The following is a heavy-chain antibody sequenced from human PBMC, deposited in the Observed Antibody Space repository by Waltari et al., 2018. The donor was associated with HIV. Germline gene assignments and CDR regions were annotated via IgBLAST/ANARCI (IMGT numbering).Heavy chain of an antibody. J-gene: IGHJ6*02. CDR1: GGSISSGSYY. D-gene: IGHD2-15*01. CDR3: ARVFCSGGSCYGDGRYGMDV. CDR2: IYPSGST. Sequence: QVQLQESGPGLVKPLQTLSLTCTVSGGSISSGSYYWNWIRQPAGKGLEWIWRIYPSGSTNYNPSLKSRVTISVDTSKNQFSLKLSSVTAADTAVYYCARVFCSGGSCYGDGRYGMDVWGQGTTVTVSS. V-gene: IGHV4-61*02.